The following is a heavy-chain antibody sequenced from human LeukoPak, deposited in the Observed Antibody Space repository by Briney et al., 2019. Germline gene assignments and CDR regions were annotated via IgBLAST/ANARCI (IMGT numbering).Heavy chain of an antibody. CDR3: ARGSSRGYSSSP. D-gene: IGHD6-13*01. J-gene: IGHJ5*02. CDR2: INHSGST. Sequence: PSETLSLTCAVYGGSFSGYYWSWIRQPPGEGLEWIGEINHSGSTNYNPSLKSRVTISVDTSKNQFSLKLSSVTAADTAVYYCARGSSRGYSSSPWGQGTLVTVSS. V-gene: IGHV4-34*01. CDR1: GGSFSGYY.